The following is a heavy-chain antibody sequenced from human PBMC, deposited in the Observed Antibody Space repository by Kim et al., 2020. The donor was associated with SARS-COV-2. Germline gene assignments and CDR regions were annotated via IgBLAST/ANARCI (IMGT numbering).Heavy chain of an antibody. J-gene: IGHJ3*02. Sequence: GGSLRLSCAASGFTFSSYAMHWVRQAPGKGLEWVAFISYDGTKNCYADSVKGRFTISRDNSENTLYLQMNSLRPEDTSVYYCTSEPAPGPHGAFDIWGQGTMVTVSS. CDR2: ISYDGTKN. CDR1: GFTFSSYA. D-gene: IGHD6-13*01. V-gene: IGHV3-30*04. CDR3: TSEPAPGPHGAFDI.